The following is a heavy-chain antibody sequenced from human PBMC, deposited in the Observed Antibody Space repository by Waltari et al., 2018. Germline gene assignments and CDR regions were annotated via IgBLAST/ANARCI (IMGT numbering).Heavy chain of an antibody. J-gene: IGHJ4*02. CDR3: ARVRRPFHYYDSSGPLDY. CDR1: GGSFSGYY. D-gene: IGHD3-22*01. V-gene: IGHV4-34*01. CDR2: INHSGST. Sequence: QVQLQQWGAGLLKPSETLSLTCAVYGGSFSGYYCSWIRQPPGKGLEWIGEINHSGSTNYNPSLKSRVTISVDTSKNQFSLKLSSVTAADTAVYYCARVRRPFHYYDSSGPLDYWGQGTLVTVSS.